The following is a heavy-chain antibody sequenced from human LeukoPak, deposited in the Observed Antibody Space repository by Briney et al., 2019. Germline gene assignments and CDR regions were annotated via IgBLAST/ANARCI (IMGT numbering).Heavy chain of an antibody. D-gene: IGHD1-26*01. Sequence: PGGSLRLSCAASGFTFSSYSMNWVRQAPGKGLEWVSYISSSSSTIYYADSVKGRFTISRDNAKNSLYLQMNSLRAEDTAVYYCARKFSGSYQYWGQGTLVTVSS. J-gene: IGHJ4*02. CDR3: ARKFSGSYQY. CDR1: GFTFSSYS. CDR2: ISSSSSTI. V-gene: IGHV3-48*01.